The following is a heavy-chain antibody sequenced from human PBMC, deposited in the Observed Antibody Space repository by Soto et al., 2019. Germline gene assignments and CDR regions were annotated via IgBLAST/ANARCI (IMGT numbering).Heavy chain of an antibody. J-gene: IGHJ6*02. D-gene: IGHD3-16*01. CDR3: ARQGEPYISPRDSFGMDV. CDR1: GYSFINYY. Sequence: QVQLVQSGAELKKPGASVKVSCKSSGYSFINYYIHWVRQAPGQGLEWMGWINPHSGDTDYAKKFQGRVTMTRDTSISTVFMELNRLTSDDTALYWCARQGEPYISPRDSFGMDVWGQGTSVTVSS. CDR2: INPHSGDT. V-gene: IGHV1-2*02.